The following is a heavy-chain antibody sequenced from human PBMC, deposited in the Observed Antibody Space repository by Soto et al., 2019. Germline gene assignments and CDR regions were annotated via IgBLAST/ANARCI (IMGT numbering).Heavy chain of an antibody. D-gene: IGHD2-2*01. J-gene: IGHJ4*02. CDR1: GGSISSYY. V-gene: IGHV4-59*01. CDR3: ARGGFLGYCISTSCPFDY. Sequence: PSETLSLTCTVSGGSISSYYWSWIRQPPWKGLEWIGYIYYSGSTNYNPSLKSRVTISVDTSKNQFSLKLSSVTAADTAVYYCARGGFLGYCISTSCPFDYWGQGTLVTVSS. CDR2: IYYSGST.